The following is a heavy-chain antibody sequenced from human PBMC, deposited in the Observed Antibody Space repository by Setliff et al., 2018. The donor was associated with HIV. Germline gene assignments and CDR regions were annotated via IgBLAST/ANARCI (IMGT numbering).Heavy chain of an antibody. CDR3: ARDHNSGTLHAFDL. V-gene: IGHV4-59*11. Sequence: SETLSLTCTVSGDPINSHYWSWIRQPPGEGLEWIGHISYSEYTNYNPSLKSRVTISLDTSKKHFSLDLYSVTAADTAVYYCARDHNSGTLHAFDLWGQGTKVTVS. D-gene: IGHD1-26*01. CDR2: ISYSEYT. CDR1: GDPINSHY. J-gene: IGHJ3*01.